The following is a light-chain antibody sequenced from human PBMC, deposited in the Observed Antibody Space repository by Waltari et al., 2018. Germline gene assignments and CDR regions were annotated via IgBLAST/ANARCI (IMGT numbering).Light chain of an antibody. CDR1: QSISSW. J-gene: IGKJ1*01. V-gene: IGKV1-5*03. CDR3: QQYSSYWT. Sequence: DIQMTQSPSTLSASVGDRVTITCRASQSISSWLAWYQQNPGKAPKLLIYKASSLERGVPSRFSGSGSGTEFTLTISSLQPDDFATYYCQQYSSYWTFGQGTKVESK. CDR2: KAS.